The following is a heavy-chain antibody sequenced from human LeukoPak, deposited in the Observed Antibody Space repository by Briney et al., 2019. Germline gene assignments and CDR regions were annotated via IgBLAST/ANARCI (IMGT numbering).Heavy chain of an antibody. CDR2: ISGSGDNT. Sequence: GGSLRLSCAASGFTFSTYAMSWVRQAPGKGLEWVSGISGSGDNTNYADSVKGRFTISRDNSKNTLYLQMNSLRAEDTAVYYCAKTRYYYDSSGYSAFDYWGQGTLVTVSS. CDR1: GFTFSTYA. D-gene: IGHD3-22*01. V-gene: IGHV3-23*01. CDR3: AKTRYYYDSSGYSAFDY. J-gene: IGHJ4*02.